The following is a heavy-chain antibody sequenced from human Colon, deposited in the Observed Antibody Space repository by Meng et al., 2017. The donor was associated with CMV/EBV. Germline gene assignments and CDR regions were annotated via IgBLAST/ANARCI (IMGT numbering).Heavy chain of an antibody. CDR1: GGSISSYY. D-gene: IGHD3-3*01. CDR3: ARDGLIDDFWSGYESYGMDV. Sequence: GSLRLSCTVPGGSISSYYWSWIRQPPGKGREWIGYIYYSGSTNYNPSLKSRVTISVDTSKNQFSLKLSSVTAADTAVYYCARDGLIDDFWSGYESYGMDVWGQGTTVTVSS. J-gene: IGHJ6*02. CDR2: IYYSGST. V-gene: IGHV4-59*01.